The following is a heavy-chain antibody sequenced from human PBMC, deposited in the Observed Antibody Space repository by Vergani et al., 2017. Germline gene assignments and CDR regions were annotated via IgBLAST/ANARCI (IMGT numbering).Heavy chain of an antibody. J-gene: IGHJ3*02. V-gene: IGHV3-23*01. CDR2: LSAGDRRT. CDR1: GFTFIMHA. CDR3: ARVGHSEVAGTFGAFDT. Sequence: EVQLLESGGDLVQPGGSLRLSCAASGFTFIMHAMSWVRQAPGRGLEWVSTLSAGDRRTHYADSVRGRFSISRDNSKNTLFLHMNSLRPEDTAVYYCARVGHSEVAGTFGAFDTWGQGTTVTVSS. D-gene: IGHD6-19*01.